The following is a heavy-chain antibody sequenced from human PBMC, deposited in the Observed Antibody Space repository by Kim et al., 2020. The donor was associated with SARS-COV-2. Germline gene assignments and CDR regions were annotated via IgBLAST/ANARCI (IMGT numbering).Heavy chain of an antibody. CDR2: INAGNGNT. Sequence: ASVKVSCKASGYTFTSYAMHWVRQAPGQRLEWMGWINAGNGNTKYSQKFQGRVTITRDTSASTAYMELSSLRSEDTAVYYCARDRWPNTYYYDSSGYYGMDVWGQGTTVTVSS. V-gene: IGHV1-3*01. D-gene: IGHD3-22*01. CDR3: ARDRWPNTYYYDSSGYYGMDV. J-gene: IGHJ6*02. CDR1: GYTFTSYA.